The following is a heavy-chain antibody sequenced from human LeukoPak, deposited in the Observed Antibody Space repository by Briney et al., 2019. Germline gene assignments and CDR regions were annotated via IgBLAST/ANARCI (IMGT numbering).Heavy chain of an antibody. J-gene: IGHJ4*02. CDR2: IHWNGGRT. Sequence: GGSLRLSCAASGFTFDDYGMSWVRQAPGKGLEWISNIHWNGGRTGYADSVKGRFTISRDNAKNSLYLQMNSLRAEDTALYHCARERYYLGGLILTGPNPLDYWGQGTLVTVSS. CDR1: GFTFDDYG. CDR3: ARERYYLGGLILTGPNPLDY. V-gene: IGHV3-20*01. D-gene: IGHD3-16*01.